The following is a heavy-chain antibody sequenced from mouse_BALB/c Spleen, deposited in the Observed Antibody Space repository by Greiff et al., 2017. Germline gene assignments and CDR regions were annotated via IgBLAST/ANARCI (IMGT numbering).Heavy chain of an antibody. CDR2: ISSGSSTI. D-gene: IGHD1-1*02. Sequence: DVKLVESGGGLVQPGGSRKLSCAASGFTFSSFGMHWVRQAPEKGLEWVAYISSGSSTIYYADTVKGRFTISRDNPKNTLFLQMTSLRSEDTAMYYCARGGKGAMDYWGQGTSVTVSS. V-gene: IGHV5-17*02. CDR3: ARGGKGAMDY. CDR1: GFTFSSFG. J-gene: IGHJ4*01.